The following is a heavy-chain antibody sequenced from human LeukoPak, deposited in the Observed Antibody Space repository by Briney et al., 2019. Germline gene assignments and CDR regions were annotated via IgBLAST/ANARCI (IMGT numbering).Heavy chain of an antibody. CDR2: INHSVST. D-gene: IGHD6-13*01. J-gene: IGHJ5*02. CDR1: GGSFSGHY. V-gene: IGHV4-34*01. Sequence: SETLSLTCAVYGGSFSGHYWSWIRQPPGKGLEWIGEINHSVSTNYNPSLKSRVTISVDTSKNQFSLKLSSVTAADTAVYYCARGPLSRRYSSSWYWFDPWGQGTLVTVSS. CDR3: ARGPLSRRYSSSWYWFDP.